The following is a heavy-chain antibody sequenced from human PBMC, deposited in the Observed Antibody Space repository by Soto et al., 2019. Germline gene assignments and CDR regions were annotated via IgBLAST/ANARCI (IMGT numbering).Heavy chain of an antibody. CDR3: ASWVSSIAARATDY. CDR1: GYTFTSYA. J-gene: IGHJ4*02. D-gene: IGHD6-6*01. Sequence: QVQLVQSGAEVKKPGASVKVSCKASGYTFTSYAMHWVRQAPGQRLEWMGWINAGNGNTKYSQKFQGRVTITRDTYASTAYMELSSLRSEDTAVYYCASWVSSIAARATDYWGQGTLVTVSS. V-gene: IGHV1-3*01. CDR2: INAGNGNT.